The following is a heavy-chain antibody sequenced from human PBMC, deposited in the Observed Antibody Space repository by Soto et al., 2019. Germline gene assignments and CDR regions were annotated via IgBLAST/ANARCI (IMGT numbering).Heavy chain of an antibody. V-gene: IGHV3-21*01. J-gene: IGHJ3*02. D-gene: IGHD1-26*01. Sequence: EVQLVESGGGLVKPGGSLRLSCAASGFTFSSYSMNWVRQAPGKGLEWVSSISSSSSYIYYADSVKGRFTSSRDNAKNSLYLQMNSLRAEDTAVYYCARRSSNAFDIWGQGTMVTVSS. CDR3: ARRSSNAFDI. CDR2: ISSSSSYI. CDR1: GFTFSSYS.